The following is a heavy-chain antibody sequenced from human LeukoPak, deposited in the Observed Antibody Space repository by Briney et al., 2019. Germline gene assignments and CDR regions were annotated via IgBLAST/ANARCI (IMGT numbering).Heavy chain of an antibody. D-gene: IGHD3-3*01. CDR2: ISYDGSNK. J-gene: IGHJ6*03. CDR1: GFTFSSYG. Sequence: GGSLRLSCAASGFTFSSYGMHWVRQAPGKGLEWVAVISYDGSNKYYADSVKGRFTISRDNSKNTLYLQMNSLRAEDTAVYHCARAFGDFWSGYYPSYYNYYMDVWGKGTTVTVSS. V-gene: IGHV3-30*03. CDR3: ARAFGDFWSGYYPSYYNYYMDV.